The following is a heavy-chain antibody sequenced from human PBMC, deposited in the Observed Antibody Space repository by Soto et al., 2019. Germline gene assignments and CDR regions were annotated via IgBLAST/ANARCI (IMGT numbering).Heavy chain of an antibody. J-gene: IGHJ4*02. CDR3: TTAARRERYFDY. Sequence: EVQLVESGGGLVKPGGSLRLSCAASGVTFSNAWMSWVRQAPGKGLEWVGRIKSKTDGGTTDYAAPVKGRFTISRDDSKNTLYLQMNSLKTEDTAVYYCTTAARRERYFDYWGQGTLVTVSS. D-gene: IGHD6-13*01. CDR2: IKSKTDGGTT. CDR1: GVTFSNAW. V-gene: IGHV3-15*01.